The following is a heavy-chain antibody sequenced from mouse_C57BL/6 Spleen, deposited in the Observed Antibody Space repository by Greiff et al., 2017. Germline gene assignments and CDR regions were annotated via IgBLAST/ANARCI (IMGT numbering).Heavy chain of an antibody. CDR2: IDPSDSYT. J-gene: IGHJ4*01. CDR1: GYTFTSYW. CDR3: ARDGYYPDYYAKDY. Sequence: QVQLKQPGAELVRPGTSVKLSCKASGYTFTSYWMHWVKQRPGQGLEWIGVIDPSDSYTNYNQKFKGKATLTVDTSSSTAYMQLSSLTSADSAVYYWARDGYYPDYYAKDYWGQGTSVTVSS. V-gene: IGHV1-59*01. D-gene: IGHD2-3*01.